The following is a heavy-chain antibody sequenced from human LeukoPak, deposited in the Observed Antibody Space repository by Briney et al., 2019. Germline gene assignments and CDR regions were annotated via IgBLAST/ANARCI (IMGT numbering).Heavy chain of an antibody. Sequence: SETLSLTCTVSGGSISSYYWSWIRQPPGKGQEWIGYIYYSGSTNYNPSLKSRVTISVDTSKNQFSLKLSSVTAADTAVYYCARGQLLRGGWFDPWGQGTLVTVSS. J-gene: IGHJ5*02. CDR3: ARGQLLRGGWFDP. CDR2: IYYSGST. CDR1: GGSISSYY. V-gene: IGHV4-59*01. D-gene: IGHD2-2*01.